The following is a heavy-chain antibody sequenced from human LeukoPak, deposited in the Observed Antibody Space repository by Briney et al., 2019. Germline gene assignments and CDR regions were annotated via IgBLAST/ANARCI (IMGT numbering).Heavy chain of an antibody. J-gene: IGHJ4*02. D-gene: IGHD4-17*01. CDR1: GGSISSYY. Sequence: SETLSLTCTVSGGSISSYYWSWIRQPPGKGLEWIGYIYYSGSTNYNPSLKSRVTISADTSKNQFSLKLSSVTAADTAVYYCARYGDHPHRAFDYWGQGTLVTVSS. CDR3: ARYGDHPHRAFDY. V-gene: IGHV4-59*08. CDR2: IYYSGST.